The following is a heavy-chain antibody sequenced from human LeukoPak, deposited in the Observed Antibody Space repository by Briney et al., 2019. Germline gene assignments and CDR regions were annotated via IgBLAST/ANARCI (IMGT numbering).Heavy chain of an antibody. CDR3: AKDGVIHHNYYYMDV. Sequence: GGSLRLSCAASGFTFDDYAMRWVRQAPGKGLEWVSGISWNSDTIAYADSVEGRFTISRDNAKNSLYLQMNSLRPEDTALYYCAKDGVIHHNYYYMDVWGKGTTVTVSS. V-gene: IGHV3-9*01. CDR1: GFTFDDYA. CDR2: ISWNSDTI. J-gene: IGHJ6*03. D-gene: IGHD3-16*02.